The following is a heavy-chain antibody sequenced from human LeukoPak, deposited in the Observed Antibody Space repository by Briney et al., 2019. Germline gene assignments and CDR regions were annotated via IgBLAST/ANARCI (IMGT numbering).Heavy chain of an antibody. CDR1: GGSISSGDYY. D-gene: IGHD3-22*01. CDR2: IYYSGST. Sequence: PSETLSLTCTVSGGSISSGDYYWSWIRRPPGKGLEWIGYIYYSGSTYYNPSLKSRVTISVDTSKNQFSLKLSSVTAADTAVYYCARGWVYYYDSSGYYDHDAFDIWGQGTMVTVSS. J-gene: IGHJ3*02. CDR3: ARGWVYYYDSSGYYDHDAFDI. V-gene: IGHV4-30-4*08.